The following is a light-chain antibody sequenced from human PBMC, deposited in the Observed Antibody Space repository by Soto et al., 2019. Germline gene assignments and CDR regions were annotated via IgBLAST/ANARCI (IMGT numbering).Light chain of an antibody. CDR2: DVS. J-gene: IGLJ3*02. CDR1: INDVGADKY. CDR3: SSVTTRSTWG. Sequence: QSALTQPASVSGSPGQSITISCTGTINDVGADKYVSWYQQHPGKVPQLMIYDVSIRPSGVSNRFSGSKSGNTASLTISGLQAEDEADYYCSSVTTRSTWGFGGGTKLTVL. V-gene: IGLV2-14*03.